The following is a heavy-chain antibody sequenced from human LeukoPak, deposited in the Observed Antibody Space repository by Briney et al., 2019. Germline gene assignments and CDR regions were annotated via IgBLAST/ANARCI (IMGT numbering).Heavy chain of an antibody. J-gene: IGHJ6*02. Sequence: SQTLSLTCTVSGGSISSGGYYWSWIRQHPGKGLEWIGYIHYSGSTYYNPSLKSRVTISVDTSKNQFSLKLSSVTAADTAVYYCARGTSHLYDYSNYLAYGMDVWGQGTTVTVSS. CDR2: IHYSGST. D-gene: IGHD4-11*01. V-gene: IGHV4-31*03. CDR3: ARGTSHLYDYSNYLAYGMDV. CDR1: GGSISSGGYY.